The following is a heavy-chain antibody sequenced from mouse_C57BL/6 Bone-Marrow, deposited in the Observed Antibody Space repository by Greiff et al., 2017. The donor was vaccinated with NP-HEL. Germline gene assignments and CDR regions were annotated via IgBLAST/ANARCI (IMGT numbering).Heavy chain of an antibody. J-gene: IGHJ1*03. CDR3: ARTGILKTVVATRWYFDV. CDR2: IHPNSGST. V-gene: IGHV1-64*01. CDR1: GYTFTSYW. D-gene: IGHD1-1*01. Sequence: QVQLQQPGAELVKPGASVKLSCKASGYTFTSYWMHWVKQRPGQGLEWIGMIHPNSGSTNYNEKFKSKATLTVDKSSRTAYMQLSSLTSEDSAVYYCARTGILKTVVATRWYFDVWGTGTTVTVSS.